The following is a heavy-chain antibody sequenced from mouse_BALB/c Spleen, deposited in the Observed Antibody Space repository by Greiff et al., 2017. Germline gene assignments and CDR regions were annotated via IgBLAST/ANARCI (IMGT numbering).Heavy chain of an antibody. CDR2: INPSNGRT. CDR1: GYTFTSYW. Sequence: VQLQQPGAELVKPGASVKLSCKASGYTFTSYWMHWVKQRPGQGLEWIGEINPSNGRTNYNEKFKSKATLTVDKSSSTAYMQLSSLTSEDSAVYYCARIHRPYAMDYWGQGTSVTVSS. CDR3: ARIHRPYAMDY. D-gene: IGHD2-14*01. J-gene: IGHJ4*01. V-gene: IGHV1S81*02.